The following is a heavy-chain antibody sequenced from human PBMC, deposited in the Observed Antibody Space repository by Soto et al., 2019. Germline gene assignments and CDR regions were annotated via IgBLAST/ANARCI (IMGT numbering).Heavy chain of an antibody. CDR1: GFTFSSYA. D-gene: IGHD2-15*01. Sequence: GGSLRLSCVASGFTFSSYAMSWVRQAPGKGLEWVSAISGSGGNTYYADSVKGRFSISRDNSKNTMYLQMNSLRAEDTAVYYCAKVPRYCSGGSCYAGYFEYWGQGTLVTVSS. V-gene: IGHV3-23*01. CDR3: AKVPRYCSGGSCYAGYFEY. CDR2: ISGSGGNT. J-gene: IGHJ4*02.